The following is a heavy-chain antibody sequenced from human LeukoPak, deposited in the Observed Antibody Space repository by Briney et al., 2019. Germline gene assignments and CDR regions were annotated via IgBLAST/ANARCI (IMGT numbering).Heavy chain of an antibody. CDR3: ASIDIVVVVAATPH. Sequence: ASVKVPCKASGYTFTSYYMHWVRQAPGQGLEWMGIINPSGGSTSYAQKFQGRVTMTRDTSISTAYMELSRLRSDDTAVYYCASIDIVVVVAATPHWGQGTLVTVSS. J-gene: IGHJ4*02. V-gene: IGHV1-46*01. CDR1: GYTFTSYY. D-gene: IGHD2-15*01. CDR2: INPSGGST.